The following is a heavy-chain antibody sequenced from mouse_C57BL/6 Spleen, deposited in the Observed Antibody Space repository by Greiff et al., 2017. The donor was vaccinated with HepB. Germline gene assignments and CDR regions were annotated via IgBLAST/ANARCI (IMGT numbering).Heavy chain of an antibody. J-gene: IGHJ4*01. CDR3: ARGTTVVAYYAMDY. V-gene: IGHV1-61*01. CDR1: GYTFTSYW. Sequence: VQLQQPGAELVRPGSSVKLSCKASGYTFTSYWMDWVKQRPGQGLEWIGNIYPSDSETHYNQKFKDKATLTVDKSSSTAYMQLSSLTSEDSAVYYRARGTTVVAYYAMDYWGQGTSVTVSS. CDR2: IYPSDSET. D-gene: IGHD1-1*01.